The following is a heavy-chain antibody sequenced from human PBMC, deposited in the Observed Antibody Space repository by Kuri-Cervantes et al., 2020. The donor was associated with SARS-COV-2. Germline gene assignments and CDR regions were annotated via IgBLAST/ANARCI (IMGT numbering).Heavy chain of an antibody. CDR2: IRYDGSNK. CDR1: GFTFSSYG. D-gene: IGHD6-13*01. J-gene: IGHJ5*02. Sequence: GESLKISCAASGFTFSSYGMHWVRQAPGKGLEWVAFIRYDGSNKYYADSVKGRFTISRDNSKNTLYLQMNSLRAEDTAVYYCAKVGQQLVPDWFDPWGQRTLVTVSS. CDR3: AKVGQQLVPDWFDP. V-gene: IGHV3-30*02.